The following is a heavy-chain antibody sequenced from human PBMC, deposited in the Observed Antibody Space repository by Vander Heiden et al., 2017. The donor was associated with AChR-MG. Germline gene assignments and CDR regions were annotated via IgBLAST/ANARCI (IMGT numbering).Heavy chain of an antibody. Sequence: QITLRESGPTLVIPTQTLTLTCTCSGFSRITRVVGVDWIRQTRGKALEWLALIYWDDDKRYSPSLKSRLTITKDTSKNQVVHTMTNMDPVETATYYCAHIASVTGGWHTPNLFDYWGQGTLVTVSS. CDR3: AHIASVTGGWHTPNLFDY. CDR2: IYWDDDK. J-gene: IGHJ4*02. CDR1: GFSRITRVVG. V-gene: IGHV2-5*02. D-gene: IGHD6-19*01.